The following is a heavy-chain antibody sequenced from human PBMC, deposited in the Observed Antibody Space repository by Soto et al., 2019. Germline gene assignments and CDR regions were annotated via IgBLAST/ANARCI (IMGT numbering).Heavy chain of an antibody. Sequence: SETLSLTCAVYGGSFSGYYWTWIRQPPGTGLERIGEINHSGSTNYNPSLKSRATISLDTSRNQFFLNLNSVTAADTAVYYCARDVGSSHGPGHTHYFDYWGQGTLVTVSS. V-gene: IGHV4-34*09. CDR2: INHSGST. CDR3: ARDVGSSHGPGHTHYFDY. J-gene: IGHJ4*02. D-gene: IGHD2-2*01. CDR1: GGSFSGYY.